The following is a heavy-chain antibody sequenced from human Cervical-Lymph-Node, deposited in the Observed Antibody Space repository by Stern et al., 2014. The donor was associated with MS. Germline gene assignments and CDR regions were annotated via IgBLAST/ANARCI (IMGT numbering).Heavy chain of an antibody. CDR2: ILGSGTTI. D-gene: IGHD3-3*01. CDR3: ARFYDFWSGGMDV. Sequence: VQLVPSGGGVVKPGGSLRLSCAASEFTFSDYSLRWIRQAPGKGLEGVSYILGSGTTIYYAASVKGRFTISRDNAKNSLYLQMNSLRAEDTAVYYCARFYDFWSGGMDVWGQGTAVTVSS. V-gene: IGHV3-11*01. J-gene: IGHJ6*02. CDR1: EFTFSDYS.